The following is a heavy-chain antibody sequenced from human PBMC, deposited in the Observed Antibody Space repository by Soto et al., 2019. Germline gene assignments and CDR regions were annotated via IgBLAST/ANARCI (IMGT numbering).Heavy chain of an antibody. Sequence: ELQVVDSGGGLVQHGGSLRLSCAASGFTISSNSMNWVRQAPGKGLEWISYISSSSSTIYADSVKGRFTISRDNAKNSLYLQMNSLRDEDTAVYYCARVIWSGHLTSDLWGQGTLVTVSS. CDR2: ISSSSSTI. CDR1: GFTISSNS. J-gene: IGHJ5*02. CDR3: ARVIWSGHLTSDL. D-gene: IGHD3-3*01. V-gene: IGHV3-48*02.